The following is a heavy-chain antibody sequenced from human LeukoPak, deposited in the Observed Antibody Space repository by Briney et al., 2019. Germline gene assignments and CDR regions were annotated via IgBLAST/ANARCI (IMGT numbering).Heavy chain of an antibody. CDR1: GGTSNSHA. J-gene: IGHJ4*02. D-gene: IGHD3-22*01. V-gene: IGHV1-69*04. Sequence: ASVKVSCKASGGTSNSHAISWVRQAPGQGLEWMGRIISNLGTTNRAQKFQDRVTLTADKSTNTAYMELTSLTSDDTAIYYCATTNDGGGYQWGDFIDYRGQGTLVTVSS. CDR2: IISNLGTT. CDR3: ATTNDGGGYQWGDFIDY.